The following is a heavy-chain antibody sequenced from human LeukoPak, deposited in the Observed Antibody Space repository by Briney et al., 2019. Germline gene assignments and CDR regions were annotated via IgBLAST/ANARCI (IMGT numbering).Heavy chain of an antibody. CDR2: IYSGGST. CDR1: EFSVGSNY. V-gene: IGHV3-66*01. Sequence: GGSLRLSCAASEFSVGSNYMTWVRQAPGKGLEWVSLIYSGGSTYYADSVKGRFTISRDNSKNTLYLQMNSLRAEDTAVYYCAKYVFSYGSGSYLAHWGQGTQVTVSS. CDR3: AKYVFSYGSGSYLAH. D-gene: IGHD3-10*01. J-gene: IGHJ4*02.